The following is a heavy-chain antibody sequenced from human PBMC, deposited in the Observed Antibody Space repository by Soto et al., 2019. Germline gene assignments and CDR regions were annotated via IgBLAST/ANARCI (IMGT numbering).Heavy chain of an antibody. CDR1: GGTLSSYT. CDR3: ARMVVEDWFDP. D-gene: IGHD2-15*01. CDR2: IIPILGIA. Sequence: QVQLVQSGAEVKKPGSSVKVSCKASGGTLSSYTISWVRQAPGQGLEWMGRIIPILGIANYAQKFQGRVTITADKSTSTAYMELSSLRSEDTAVYYCARMVVEDWFDPWGQGTLVTVSS. V-gene: IGHV1-69*02. J-gene: IGHJ5*02.